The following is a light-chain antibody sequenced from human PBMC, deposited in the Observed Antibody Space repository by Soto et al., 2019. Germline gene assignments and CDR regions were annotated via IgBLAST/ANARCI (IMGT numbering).Light chain of an antibody. CDR2: DAS. CDR3: QQYDNLLFT. V-gene: IGKV1-33*01. CDR1: HDISNY. J-gene: IGKJ3*01. Sequence: DIQMTQSPSSLSASVGDRVTITCQASHDISNYLNWYQQKPWQAPKLLIYDASNLETGVPSRFSGSGSGTDFTFTISSLQPEDFATYYCQQYDNLLFTFGPGTKVDV.